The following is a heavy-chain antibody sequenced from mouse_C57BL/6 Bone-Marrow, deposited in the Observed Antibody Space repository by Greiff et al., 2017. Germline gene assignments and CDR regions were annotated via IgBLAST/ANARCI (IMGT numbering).Heavy chain of an antibody. Sequence: VQLQQPGAELVRPGSSVKLSCKASGYTFTSYWMDWVKQRPGQGLEWIGNIYPSDSETHYNQKFKDKATLTVDKSSSTAYMQLSRLTSEDSAFYCCAFVIYYAYDWFAYWGQGTLVTVSA. CDR3: AFVIYYAYDWFAY. D-gene: IGHD2-2*01. J-gene: IGHJ3*01. CDR1: GYTFTSYW. CDR2: IYPSDSET. V-gene: IGHV1-61*01.